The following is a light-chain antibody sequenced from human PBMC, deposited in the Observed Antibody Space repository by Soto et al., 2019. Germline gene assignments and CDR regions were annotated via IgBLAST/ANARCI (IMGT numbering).Light chain of an antibody. CDR2: EVN. Sequence: QSALTQPASVSGSPGQSITVSCTGTTSDVGTYDYVSWYQHHPGKAPKLIISEVNKRPSGVSNRFSGSKSGNTASLTISGLQGEDEADYYCIAYTSNSILLFGGGTKLTVL. V-gene: IGLV2-14*01. CDR3: IAYTSNSILL. CDR1: TSDVGTYDY. J-gene: IGLJ3*02.